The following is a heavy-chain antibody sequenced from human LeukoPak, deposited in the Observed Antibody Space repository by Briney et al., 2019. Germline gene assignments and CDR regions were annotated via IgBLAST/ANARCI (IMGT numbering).Heavy chain of an antibody. V-gene: IGHV4-59*11. D-gene: IGHD3-10*01. CDR3: ARGATFRGTYYMDV. J-gene: IGHJ6*03. CDR1: GGPISTHY. CDR2: NDYSGST. Sequence: KPSETLSLTCIVSGGPISTHYWSWRRQPPGKGLEWIGYNDYSGSTNYNPSLKSRVTISVDTSKNQFSLKLNSVTAADTAVYYCARGATFRGTYYMDVWGKGTTVTVSS.